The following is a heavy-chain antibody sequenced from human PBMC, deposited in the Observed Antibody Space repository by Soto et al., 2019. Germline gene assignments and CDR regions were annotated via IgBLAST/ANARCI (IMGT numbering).Heavy chain of an antibody. Sequence: QVQLQESGPGLVKPSETLSLTCTVSGGSISSYYWSWIRQPPGKGLEYIGYIYYSGSTNYNPSLKSRVTISVDTSKKQFSLKLSSVTAADTAVYYCARSLYSGSYINWFDPWGQGTLVTVSS. CDR1: GGSISSYY. CDR2: IYYSGST. D-gene: IGHD1-26*01. CDR3: ARSLYSGSYINWFDP. V-gene: IGHV4-59*01. J-gene: IGHJ5*02.